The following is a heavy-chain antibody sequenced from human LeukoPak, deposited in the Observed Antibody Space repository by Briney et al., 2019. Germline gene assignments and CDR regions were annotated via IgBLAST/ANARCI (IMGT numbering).Heavy chain of an antibody. CDR3: ARDRCGGDCSYSYNWFDP. CDR1: GGSTSSGSYY. Sequence: SETLSLTCTVSGGSTSSGSYYWSWIRQPAGKGLEWIGRIYTSGSTNYNPSLKSRVTISVDTSKNQFSLKLSSVTAADTAVYYCARDRCGGDCSYSYNWFDPWGQGTLVTVSS. V-gene: IGHV4-61*02. D-gene: IGHD2-21*02. CDR2: IYTSGST. J-gene: IGHJ5*02.